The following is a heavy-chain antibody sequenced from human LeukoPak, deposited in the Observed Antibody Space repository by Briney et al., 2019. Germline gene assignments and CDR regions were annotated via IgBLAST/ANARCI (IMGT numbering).Heavy chain of an antibody. D-gene: IGHD3-10*01. CDR1: GFTFSSYW. J-gene: IGHJ4*02. CDR2: IKEDGSEK. Sequence: GGSLRLSCAASGFTFSSYWMHWVRQAPGKGLEWVANIKEDGSEKYYVDSLKGRFTISRDNAKNSLYLQMNSLRAEDTAVYYCARDTSLTMVRGALDYWGQGTLVTVSS. CDR3: ARDTSLTMVRGALDY. V-gene: IGHV3-7*01.